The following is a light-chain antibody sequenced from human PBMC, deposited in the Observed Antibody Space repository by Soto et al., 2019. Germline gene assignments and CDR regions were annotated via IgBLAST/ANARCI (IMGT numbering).Light chain of an antibody. CDR3: QQYNNWPPYT. CDR2: GVS. CDR1: QSVSSD. V-gene: IGKV3-15*01. J-gene: IGKJ2*01. Sequence: DIVMTQSPATLSVSPGEGATLSCRASQSVSSDLAWYQQKPGQAPRLLTYGVSTRATGIPARFSGSGSGTEFTLTISSLQSEDFAVYYCQQYNNWPPYTFGQGTRLEIK.